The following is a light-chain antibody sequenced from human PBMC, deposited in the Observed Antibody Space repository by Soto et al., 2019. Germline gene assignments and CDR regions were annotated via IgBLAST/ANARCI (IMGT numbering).Light chain of an antibody. CDR3: HQRSNWPLT. J-gene: IGKJ3*01. CDR1: QGIGRY. V-gene: IGKV3-11*01. CDR2: DAS. Sequence: EIVLTQSPGTLSLSPGESATLSCRASQGIGRYLAWFQQKPGQPPRLLIYDASTRATGIPGRFSGSGSGTDFTLPISSLEPEDFAVYYCHQRSNWPLTFGHGTKVEI.